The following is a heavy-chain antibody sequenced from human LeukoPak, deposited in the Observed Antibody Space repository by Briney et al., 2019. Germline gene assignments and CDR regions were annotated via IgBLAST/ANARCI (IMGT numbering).Heavy chain of an antibody. J-gene: IGHJ5*02. CDR1: GFTFSSYW. Sequence: GGSLRLSCSASGFTFSSYWMSWVRQAPGKGLEWVANMNQDGNEKYYVDSVKGRFTISRDNAKNSLYLQMNSLRAEDTAMYYCARYIIVLPGAVVKWFDPWGQGTLVTDSS. CDR2: MNQDGNEK. CDR3: ARYIIVLPGAVVKWFDP. V-gene: IGHV3-7*03. D-gene: IGHD2-2*01.